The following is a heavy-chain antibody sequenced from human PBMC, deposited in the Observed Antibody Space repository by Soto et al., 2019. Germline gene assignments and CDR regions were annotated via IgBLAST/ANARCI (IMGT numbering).Heavy chain of an antibody. V-gene: IGHV3-74*01. Sequence: EVHLVESGGAVVQPGGSLRLSCATSGFTFSNYWMHWVRQVPGRGLVWVSRIDTDGSTTSYADFAKGRFTISRDNAKSTLSLQMNSLRAEDTAIYYCACSRRPARLGPKRAIDYWGQGTLVTVSS. CDR3: ACSRRPARLGPKRAIDY. D-gene: IGHD2-15*01. J-gene: IGHJ4*02. CDR1: GFTFSNYW. CDR2: IDTDGSTT.